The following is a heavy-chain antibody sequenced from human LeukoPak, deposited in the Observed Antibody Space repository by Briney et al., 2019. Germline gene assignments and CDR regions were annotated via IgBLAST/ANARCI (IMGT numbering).Heavy chain of an antibody. CDR3: AREGVTTVTTGELLGI. Sequence: SVKVSCKASGGTFSSYAISWVRQAPGQGLEWMGGIIPIFGTANYAQKFQGRVTITADKSTSTAYMELSSLRSEDTAVYYCAREGVTTVTTGELLGIWGQGTMVTVSS. D-gene: IGHD4-17*01. CDR1: GGTFSSYA. V-gene: IGHV1-69*06. J-gene: IGHJ3*02. CDR2: IIPIFGTA.